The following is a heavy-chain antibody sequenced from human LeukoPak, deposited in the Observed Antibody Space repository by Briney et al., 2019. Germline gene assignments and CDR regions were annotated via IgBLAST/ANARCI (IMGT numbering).Heavy chain of an antibody. CDR1: GFTFSSYG. V-gene: IGHV3-30*18. Sequence: GGSLRLSCAASGFTFSSYGMHWVRQAPGKGLEWVAVMSYDGSNKYYADSVKGRFTISRDNSKNTLYLQMNSLRTEDTAVYYCAKSTGNYQLLSYFDYWGQGTLVTVSS. D-gene: IGHD2-2*01. J-gene: IGHJ4*02. CDR3: AKSTGNYQLLSYFDY. CDR2: MSYDGSNK.